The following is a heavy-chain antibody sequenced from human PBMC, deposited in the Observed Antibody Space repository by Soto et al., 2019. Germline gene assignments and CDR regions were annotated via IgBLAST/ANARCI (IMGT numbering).Heavy chain of an antibody. CDR2: IYHSGST. J-gene: IGHJ6*02. D-gene: IGHD6-19*01. CDR1: GGSISSSNW. V-gene: IGHV4-4*02. CDR3: ARDLGRYSSGWYNYYYYGMDV. Sequence: SETLSLTCAVSGGSISSSNWWSWVRQPPGKGLEWIGEIYHSGSTNYNPSLKSRVTISVDKSKNQFSLKLSSVTAADTAVYYCARDLGRYSSGWYNYYYYGMDVWGQGTTVTVSS.